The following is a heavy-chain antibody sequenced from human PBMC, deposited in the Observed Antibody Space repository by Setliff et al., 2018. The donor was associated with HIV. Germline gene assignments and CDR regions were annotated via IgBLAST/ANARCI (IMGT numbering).Heavy chain of an antibody. CDR1: GGSFSAYY. CDR3: ARGPRVSAAVVETPSAY. J-gene: IGHJ4*02. CDR2: IDHTGSA. V-gene: IGHV4-34*01. Sequence: ASETLSLTCAVSGGSFSAYYWTWIRQSPHKGLEWVGEIDHTGSAYYNPSLTSRVTISVDTSKNRFSLELSSVTAADTALCYCARGPRVSAAVVETPSAYWGQGTRVTVSS. D-gene: IGHD6-19*01.